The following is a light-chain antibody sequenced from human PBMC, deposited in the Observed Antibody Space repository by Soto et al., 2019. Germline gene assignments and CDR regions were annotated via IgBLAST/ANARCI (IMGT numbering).Light chain of an antibody. CDR2: DVS. J-gene: IGLJ1*01. CDR1: SRDVGGYNY. Sequence: QSVLTQHASVSGSPGQSITISCTGTSRDVGGYNYVSWYQQHPGKAPKLMIYDVSNRPSGVSNRLSGSKSGNTASLTISGLQAEDEADYYCSSYTSSSTFFGTGTKVTVL. V-gene: IGLV2-14*01. CDR3: SSYTSSSTF.